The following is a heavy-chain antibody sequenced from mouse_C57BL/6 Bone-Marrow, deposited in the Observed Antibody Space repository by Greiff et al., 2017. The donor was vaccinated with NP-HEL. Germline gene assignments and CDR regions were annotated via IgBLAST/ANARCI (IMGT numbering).Heavy chain of an antibody. J-gene: IGHJ3*01. Sequence: VQLQQSGAELVRPGTSVKMSCKASGYTFTHYWIGWAKQRPGHGLEWIGDIYPGGGYTNYNEKFKGQATLTADKSSSTAYMQFSSLTSEDSSSYYGARGSYYEFADWGQGTLVTVSA. V-gene: IGHV1-63*01. CDR2: IYPGGGYT. CDR3: ARGSYYEFAD. D-gene: IGHD1-1*01. CDR1: GYTFTHYW.